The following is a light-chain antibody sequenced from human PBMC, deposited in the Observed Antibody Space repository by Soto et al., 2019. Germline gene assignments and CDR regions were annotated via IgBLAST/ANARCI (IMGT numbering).Light chain of an antibody. V-gene: IGKV1-39*01. J-gene: IGKJ2*01. CDR2: AAS. Sequence: DIQMTQSPSSLSASVGDRVSITCRASQGVSAYLLWYQQTQRKAPKLLIYAASNLLSGVPSRFSGSGSWTNFPLTISGLRPEDLATYYCHQGYRTPHSFSQGTRLETK. CDR1: QGVSAY. CDR3: HQGYRTPHS.